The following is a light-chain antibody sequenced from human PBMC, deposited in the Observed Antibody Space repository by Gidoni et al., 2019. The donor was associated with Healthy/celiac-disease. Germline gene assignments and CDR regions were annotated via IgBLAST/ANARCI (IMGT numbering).Light chain of an antibody. CDR2: GAA. CDR3: QQYGSSPWT. Sequence: EIVLTQSTGTLSLSPGERATLSCRASQSVSSSYLAGYPQKSGKAPRLIIYGAARRATGIPDRFSGSVSVTDFPLTISRLEPEDVAVYYCQQYGSSPWTFGQGTKVEIK. V-gene: IGKV3-20*01. CDR1: QSVSSSY. J-gene: IGKJ1*01.